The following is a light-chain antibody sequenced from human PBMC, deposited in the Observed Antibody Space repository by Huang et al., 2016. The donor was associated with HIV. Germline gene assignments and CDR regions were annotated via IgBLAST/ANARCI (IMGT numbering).Light chain of an antibody. V-gene: IGKV1-5*03. CDR2: KAS. CDR3: QQYNSYPYT. CDR1: QSISSW. Sequence: DFQMTQSPSTLSASVGDRVTITCRASQSISSWLAWYQQKPGKAPKLLISKASSLESGVPSRFSGSGSGTDFTLTISSLQPDDLATYHCQQYNSYPYTFGQGTKLEIK. J-gene: IGKJ2*01.